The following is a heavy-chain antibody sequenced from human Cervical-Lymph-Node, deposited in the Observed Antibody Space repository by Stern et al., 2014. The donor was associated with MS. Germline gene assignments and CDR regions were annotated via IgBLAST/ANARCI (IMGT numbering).Heavy chain of an antibody. CDR1: GFTVSSNY. V-gene: IGHV3-66*02. CDR3: ARGVFTVFFFDY. J-gene: IGHJ4*02. CDR2: IYSGGST. D-gene: IGHD2-8*02. Sequence: EVQLVESGGGLVQPGGSLRLSCAVSGFTVSSNYMSWVRQAPGKGLEWVSVIYSGGSTYNADSVKGRFTISRDNSKNTLYLQMNSLRVEDTAVYYCARGVFTVFFFDYWGQGTLVTVSS.